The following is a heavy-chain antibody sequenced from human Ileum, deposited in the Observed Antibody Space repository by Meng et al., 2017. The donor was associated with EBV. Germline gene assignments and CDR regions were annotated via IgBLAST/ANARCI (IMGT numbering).Heavy chain of an antibody. Sequence: VQLVASGAEVKQPGASAKVSCKASGYTFTSYGISWVRQAPGQGLEWMGWISAYNGNTNYAQKLQGRVTMTTDTSTSTAYMELRSLRSDDTAVYYCARAPPPNIRLGFDYWGQGTLVTVSS. J-gene: IGHJ4*02. V-gene: IGHV1-18*01. D-gene: IGHD3-16*01. CDR3: ARAPPPNIRLGFDY. CDR1: GYTFTSYG. CDR2: ISAYNGNT.